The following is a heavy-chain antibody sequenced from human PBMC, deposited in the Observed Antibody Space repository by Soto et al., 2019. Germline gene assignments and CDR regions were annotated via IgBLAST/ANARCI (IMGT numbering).Heavy chain of an antibody. CDR1: GGSVSSGSYY. V-gene: IGHV4-61*01. CDR3: ARDWGIAAAGNYYYGMDV. J-gene: IGHJ6*02. D-gene: IGHD6-13*01. Sequence: SETLSLTCTVSGGSVSSGSYYWSWIRQPPGKGLEWIGYIYYSGSTNYNPSLKSRVTISVDTSKNQFSLKLSSVTAADTAVYYCARDWGIAAAGNYYYGMDVWGQGTTVTVSS. CDR2: IYYSGST.